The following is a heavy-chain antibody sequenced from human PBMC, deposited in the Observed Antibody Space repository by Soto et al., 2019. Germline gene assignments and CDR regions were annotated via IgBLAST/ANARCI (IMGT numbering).Heavy chain of an antibody. CDR1: GFTFSSYS. CDR3: ARGERYCSGGSCQTGYYYYMDV. D-gene: IGHD2-15*01. V-gene: IGHV3-48*01. Sequence: GGSLRLSCAASGFTFSSYSMNWVRQAPGKELEKVSYISSSSSTIYYADSVKGRFTISRDNAKNSLYLQMNSLRAEDTAVYYCARGERYCSGGSCQTGYYYYMDVWGKGTTVTVS. J-gene: IGHJ6*03. CDR2: ISSSSSTI.